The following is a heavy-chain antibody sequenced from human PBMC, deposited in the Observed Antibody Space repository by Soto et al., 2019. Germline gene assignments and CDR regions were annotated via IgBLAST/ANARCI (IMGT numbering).Heavy chain of an antibody. V-gene: IGHV1-8*01. CDR3: ARGINYYDSGDEAFDI. Sequence: QVQLVQSGAEVKKPGASVKVSCKASGYTFTSYDINWVRQATGQGLEWVGWMNPNSGNTGYAQKFHGRVTMTRSTSISTAYMELSSLRSEDTAVYYCARGINYYDSGDEAFDIWGQGTMVTVSS. J-gene: IGHJ3*02. D-gene: IGHD3-10*01. CDR2: MNPNSGNT. CDR1: GYTFTSYD.